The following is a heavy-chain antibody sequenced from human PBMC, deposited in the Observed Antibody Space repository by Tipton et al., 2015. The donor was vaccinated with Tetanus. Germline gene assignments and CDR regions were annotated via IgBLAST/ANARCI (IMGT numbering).Heavy chain of an antibody. CDR2: VSYSGRT. J-gene: IGHJ4*02. V-gene: IGHV4-39*02. D-gene: IGHD5/OR15-5a*01. Sequence: TLSLTCIVSGGYLRSSDYYGAWVRQSPVKGLEWIGSVSYSGRTYYNPSLKSRVTMSVDTSKRDFSVRLTSVTAADTAVYYCARLREIVSRSGWAFDXXGQGIXVTVSS. CDR3: ARLREIVSRSGWAFDX. CDR1: GGYLRSSDYY.